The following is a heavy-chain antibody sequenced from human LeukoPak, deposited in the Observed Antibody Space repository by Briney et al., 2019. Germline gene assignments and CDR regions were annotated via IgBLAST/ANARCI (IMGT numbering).Heavy chain of an antibody. CDR3: AAASYYYDSSGYSKTDAFDI. D-gene: IGHD3-22*01. CDR1: GFTFTSSA. V-gene: IGHV1-58*02. Sequence: ASVKVSCKASGFTFTSSAMQWVRQARGQRLEWIGWIVVGSGNTNYAQKFQERVTITRDMSTSTAYMELSSLRSEDTAVYYCAAASYYYDSSGYSKTDAFDIWGQGTMVTVSS. J-gene: IGHJ3*02. CDR2: IVVGSGNT.